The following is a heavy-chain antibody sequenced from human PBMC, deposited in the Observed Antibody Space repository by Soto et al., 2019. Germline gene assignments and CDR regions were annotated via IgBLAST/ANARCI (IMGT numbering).Heavy chain of an antibody. D-gene: IGHD3-22*01. CDR2: ISAYNGNT. Sequence: ASVKVSCKASGYTFTSYGISWVRQAPGQGLEWMGWISAYNGNTNYAQKFQGRVTITADKSTSTAYMELSSLRSEDTAVYYCARDYYDSSGQSHDAFDIWGQGTMVTVSS. CDR1: GYTFTSYG. CDR3: ARDYYDSSGQSHDAFDI. V-gene: IGHV1-18*01. J-gene: IGHJ3*02.